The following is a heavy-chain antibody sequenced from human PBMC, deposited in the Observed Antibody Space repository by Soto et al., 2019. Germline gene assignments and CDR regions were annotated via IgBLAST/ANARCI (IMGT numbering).Heavy chain of an antibody. CDR3: ARALYGGIDY. V-gene: IGHV4-61*01. J-gene: IGHJ4*02. CDR1: GGSVSSGSDY. CDR2: IYYSGST. Sequence: SETLSLTSTVPGGSVSSGSDYGSWIRQPPGTGLEWIAYIYYSGSTNYNPSLTSRVTISVDTSKNQFSLKLSSVTVADTAVYYCARALYGGIDYWGQGTLVTVSS. D-gene: IGHD3-16*01.